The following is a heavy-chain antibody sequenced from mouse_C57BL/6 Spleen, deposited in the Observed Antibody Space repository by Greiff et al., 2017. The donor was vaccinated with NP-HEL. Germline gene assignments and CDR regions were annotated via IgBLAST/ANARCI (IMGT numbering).Heavy chain of an antibody. V-gene: IGHV1-63*01. CDR2: IYPGGGYT. CDR1: GYTFTNYW. D-gene: IGHD1-1*01. J-gene: IGHJ2*01. Sequence: VQLQQSGAELVRPGTSVKMSCKASGYTFTNYWIGWAKQRPGHGLEWIGDIYPGGGYTNYNEKFKGEATLTADKSSSTAYMQFSSLTSEDSAIYYCARTVHYYGSSYFDYWGQGTTLTVSS. CDR3: ARTVHYYGSSYFDY.